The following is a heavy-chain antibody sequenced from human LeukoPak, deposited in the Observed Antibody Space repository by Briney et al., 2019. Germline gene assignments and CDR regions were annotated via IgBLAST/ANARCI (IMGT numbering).Heavy chain of an antibody. D-gene: IGHD4-11*01. CDR1: GFIFTDYY. CDR2: IDNTGSII. V-gene: IGHV3-11*01. CDR3: ARSVTPPTPPFDY. Sequence: PGGSLRLSCAVSGFIFTDYYISWIRQAPGKGLEWISYIDNTGSIISYADSVKGRFTISRDNAKHSVYLQLNGLRAEDTAAYYCARSVTPPTPPFDYWGQGTLVTVSS. J-gene: IGHJ4*02.